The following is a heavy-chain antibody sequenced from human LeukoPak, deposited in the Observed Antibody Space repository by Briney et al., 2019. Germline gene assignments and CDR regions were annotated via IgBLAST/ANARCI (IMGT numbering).Heavy chain of an antibody. V-gene: IGHV3-21*01. D-gene: IGHD6-13*01. J-gene: IGHJ4*02. CDR2: ISSSSSYI. CDR3: ARQIAAAGTEGNFDY. Sequence: GGSLRLSCAASGFTFSSYSMNWVRQAPGKGLEWVSSISSSSSYIYYADSVKGRFTISRDNAKNSLYLQMNSLRAEDTAVYYCARQIAAAGTEGNFDYWGQGTLVTVSS. CDR1: GFTFSSYS.